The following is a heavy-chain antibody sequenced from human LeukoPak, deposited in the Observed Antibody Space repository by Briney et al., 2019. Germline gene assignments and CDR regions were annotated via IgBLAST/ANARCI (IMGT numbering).Heavy chain of an antibody. CDR1: GGSISSSSYY. CDR3: ASRRLGNDY. J-gene: IGHJ4*01. D-gene: IGHD7-27*01. CDR2: IYYSGST. Sequence: SETLSLTCTVSGGSISSSSYYWGWIRQPPGKGLEWIGSIYYSGSTYYDPSLKSRVTISADTSKNQFSLKLSSVTAADTAVYYCASRRLGNDYWGQGTLVTVSS. V-gene: IGHV4-39*07.